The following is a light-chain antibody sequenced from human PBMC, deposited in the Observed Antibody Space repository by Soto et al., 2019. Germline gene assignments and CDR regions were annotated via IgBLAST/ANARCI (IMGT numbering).Light chain of an antibody. CDR2: GNS. CDR1: SSNIGAGYD. V-gene: IGLV1-40*01. Sequence: QSVLTQLPSVSAALGPRVTISCSGSSSNIGAGYDVNWYRQLPGPAPKLLIYGNSDRPAGVPDRFSGSKSGTSASLAITGLQAEDGAEYFGQSSDRSLRTYDFGTGTKVTL. CDR3: QSSDRSLRTYD. J-gene: IGLJ1*01.